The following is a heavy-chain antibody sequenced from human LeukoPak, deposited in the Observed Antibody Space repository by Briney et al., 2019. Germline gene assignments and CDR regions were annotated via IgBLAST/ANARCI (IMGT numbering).Heavy chain of an antibody. V-gene: IGHV3-74*01. CDR2: INSDGSCT. D-gene: IGHD2-2*01. CDR1: GFTFSSYW. J-gene: IGHJ4*02. Sequence: GGSLRLSCAASGFTFSSYWMHWVRQAPGRGLVWVSRINSDGSCTSYADSVKGRFTISRDNAKNTLYLQMNSLRAEDTAVYYCAKHCSSTSCIDYWRQGTLVTVSS. CDR3: AKHCSSTSCIDY.